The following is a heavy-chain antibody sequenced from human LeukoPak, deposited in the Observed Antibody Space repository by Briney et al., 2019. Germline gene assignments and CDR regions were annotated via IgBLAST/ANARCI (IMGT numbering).Heavy chain of an antibody. Sequence: PGRSLRLSCEASGFTFSAYFMHWVRQAPGKGREWVALIASDGSHTFYVESVKGLFTISRDNSKNTLYLKMNSLRAEDTAVYLCARERQDTIVHSGAFDIWGQGTMVNVSS. V-gene: IGHV3-30-3*01. CDR1: GFTFSAYF. CDR2: IASDGSHT. J-gene: IGHJ3*02. D-gene: IGHD3-10*01. CDR3: ARERQDTIVHSGAFDI.